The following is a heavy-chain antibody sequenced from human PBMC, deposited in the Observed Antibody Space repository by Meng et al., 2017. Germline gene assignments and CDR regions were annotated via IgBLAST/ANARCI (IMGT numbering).Heavy chain of an antibody. CDR3: ARVIYGGSYFPDAFDI. CDR2: IYTSGST. CDR1: GGPISSGGYY. J-gene: IGHJ3*02. V-gene: IGHV4-61*02. D-gene: IGHD1-26*01. Sequence: SEILSPTCTVPGGPISSGGYYWSWIRQPAGKGLEWIGRIYTSGSTNYNPSLKSRVTISVDTSKNQISLKLSSVNAADTAVYYCARVIYGGSYFPDAFDIWGQGTMVTVSS.